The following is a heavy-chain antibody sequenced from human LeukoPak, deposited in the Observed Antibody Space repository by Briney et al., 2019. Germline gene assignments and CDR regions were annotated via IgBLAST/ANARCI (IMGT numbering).Heavy chain of an antibody. J-gene: IGHJ5*02. D-gene: IGHD2-15*01. Sequence: GGSLRLSCVASGFTFSGSAVHWVRQSSGKAREGVVHIDKKDNLYATAYAESVKGRFTISRDDSKDTAFLHMDSLKTEDTALYYCTRDRGTYNCFDPWGQGTLVTVSS. CDR3: TRDRGTYNCFDP. CDR2: IDKKDNLYAT. CDR1: GFTFSGSA. V-gene: IGHV3-73*01.